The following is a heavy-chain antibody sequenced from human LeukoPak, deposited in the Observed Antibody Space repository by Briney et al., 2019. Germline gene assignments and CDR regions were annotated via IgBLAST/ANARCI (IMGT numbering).Heavy chain of an antibody. CDR2: ISGSGGST. Sequence: PGGSLRLSCAASGFTFSSYAMSWVRQAPGKGLEGVSGISGSGGSTYYADSVKGRFTISRDNSKNTLYLQMNSLRAEDTALYYCAKRRSSGSYYNFDYWGQGTLVTVSS. J-gene: IGHJ4*02. D-gene: IGHD3-10*01. V-gene: IGHV3-23*01. CDR1: GFTFSSYA. CDR3: AKRRSSGSYYNFDY.